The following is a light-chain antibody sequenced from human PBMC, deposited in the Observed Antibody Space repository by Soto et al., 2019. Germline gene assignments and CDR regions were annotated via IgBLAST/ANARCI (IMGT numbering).Light chain of an antibody. V-gene: IGKV3-20*01. CDR1: QRVSTNY. CDR2: GAS. Sequence: IVLTQSPVTLSLSPGERATLSCRASQRVSTNYVAWYQQKPGQAPRLLISGASSRATGVPDRFSGSGSGTAFTLTISRLEPEDFATYYWQQYGNAPWTFGQGTEV. CDR3: QQYGNAPWT. J-gene: IGKJ1*01.